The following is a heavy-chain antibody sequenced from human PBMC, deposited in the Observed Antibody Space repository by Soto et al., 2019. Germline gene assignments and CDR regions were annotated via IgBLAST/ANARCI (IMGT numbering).Heavy chain of an antibody. CDR1: GFFFSSYT. D-gene: IGHD6-19*01. V-gene: IGHV3-23*01. CDR3: AKARDQQWVRLPFDY. J-gene: IGHJ4*02. Sequence: EVQLLESGGGLVQPGGSLRLSCVGSGFFFSSYTMTWVRQAPGKGLEWVSSCSATSENTYYADSVRGRFTISRDNSKITLFLQMNSLTAEDTAMYYCAKARDQQWVRLPFDYWGQGILVIVSS. CDR2: CSATSENT.